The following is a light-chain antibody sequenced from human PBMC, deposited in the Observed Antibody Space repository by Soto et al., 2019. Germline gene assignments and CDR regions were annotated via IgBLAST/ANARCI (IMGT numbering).Light chain of an antibody. J-gene: IGLJ1*01. CDR2: GHS. CDR3: QSYDSGLSGYV. V-gene: IGLV1-40*01. Sequence: QSVLTQPPSVYGAPGQRVTISCTGSSSNIGADFDVHWYQHLPGTAPRLLIYGHSNRPSGVPDRFSGSKSGTSASLAITGLQAEDEADYYCQSYDSGLSGYVFGAGTKLTVL. CDR1: SSNIGADFD.